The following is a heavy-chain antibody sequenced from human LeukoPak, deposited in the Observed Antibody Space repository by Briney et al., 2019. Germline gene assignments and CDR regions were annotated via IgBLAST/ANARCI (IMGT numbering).Heavy chain of an antibody. D-gene: IGHD3-3*01. Sequence: ASVKVSCKASGYTLTGYYMHWVRQAPGQGLEWMGWINPNSGGTNYAQKFQGRVTMTRDTSISTAYMELSRLRSDDTAVYYCARDPITIFGVVIFYFDYWGQGTLVTVSS. CDR2: INPNSGGT. J-gene: IGHJ4*02. V-gene: IGHV1-2*02. CDR1: GYTLTGYY. CDR3: ARDPITIFGVVIFYFDY.